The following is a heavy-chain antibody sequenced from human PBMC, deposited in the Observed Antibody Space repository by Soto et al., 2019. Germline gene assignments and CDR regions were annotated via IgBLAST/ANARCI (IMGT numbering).Heavy chain of an antibody. CDR3: ARGGFGELSRNLHYYYYYGMDV. CDR2: IIPIFGTA. V-gene: IGHV1-69*01. D-gene: IGHD3-10*01. Sequence: QVQLVQSGAEVKKPGSSVKVSCKASGGTFSSYAISWVRQAPGQGLEWMGGIIPIFGTANYAQKFQGRVTITADESTSTAYMELSSLRSEDTAVYYCARGGFGELSRNLHYYYYYGMDVWGQGTTVTVSS. CDR1: GGTFSSYA. J-gene: IGHJ6*02.